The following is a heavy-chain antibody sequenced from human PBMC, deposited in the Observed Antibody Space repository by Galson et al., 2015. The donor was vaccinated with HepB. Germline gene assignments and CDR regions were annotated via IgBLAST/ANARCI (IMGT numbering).Heavy chain of an antibody. J-gene: IGHJ4*01. Sequence: SLRLSCAASGFTLSSYAMSWVRQAPGKGLEWVSTIGGSGDIIHYADSVKGRFTISRDNSKKTLYLQMNSLRAEDTAVYYCAKGHVLLWFGESRGNLGGGYWGRGTRVIVSS. CDR3: AKGHVLLWFGESRGNLGGGY. V-gene: IGHV3-23*01. CDR2: IGGSGDII. CDR1: GFTLSSYA. D-gene: IGHD3-10*01.